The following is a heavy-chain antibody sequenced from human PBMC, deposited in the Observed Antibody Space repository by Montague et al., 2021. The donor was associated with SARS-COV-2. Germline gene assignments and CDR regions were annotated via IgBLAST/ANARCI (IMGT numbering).Heavy chain of an antibody. CDR2: ISSDSRNR. CDR3: ARDMEQWLVAGWFFGMDV. Sequence: SLRLSCAASGFTFSNYNMNWVRQAPGKGLEWVSSISSDSRNRYDADSVKGRFTISRDNTKKSLYLQMSSLRVEDTAVFYCARDMEQWLVAGWFFGMDVWGQGTTVTVSS. V-gene: IGHV3-21*01. D-gene: IGHD6-19*01. J-gene: IGHJ6*02. CDR1: GFTFSNYN.